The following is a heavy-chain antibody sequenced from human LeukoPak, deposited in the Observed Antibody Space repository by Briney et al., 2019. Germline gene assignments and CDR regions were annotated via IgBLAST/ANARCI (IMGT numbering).Heavy chain of an antibody. Sequence: GGSLRLSCAASGFSISRSSMNWVRQAPGKGLEWVSYITASSGTIYYGDSVKGRFAISRDNAKNSLYLQMNSLRVEDTAVYYCARDNRNYMFDYWGQGILVTVSS. D-gene: IGHD5-24*01. J-gene: IGHJ4*02. V-gene: IGHV3-48*04. CDR2: ITASSGTI. CDR1: GFSISRSS. CDR3: ARDNRNYMFDY.